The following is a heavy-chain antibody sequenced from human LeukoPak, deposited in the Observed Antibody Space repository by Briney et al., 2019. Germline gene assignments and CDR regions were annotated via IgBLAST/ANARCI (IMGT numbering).Heavy chain of an antibody. CDR1: GGTLSNAW. J-gene: IGHJ4*02. CDR2: MRSRTDGGTT. CDR3: YLDRKGTRLRPDY. V-gene: IGHV3-15*01. Sequence: GGTLRLSCAASGGTLSNAWMSWVRQAPGKGLVWVCRMRSRTDGGTTDYAAPEKGRLIITRDDSKYTPQLQMDSLETERTAVYYCYLDRKGTRLRPDYWGQGTLVTVSS. D-gene: IGHD5-12*01.